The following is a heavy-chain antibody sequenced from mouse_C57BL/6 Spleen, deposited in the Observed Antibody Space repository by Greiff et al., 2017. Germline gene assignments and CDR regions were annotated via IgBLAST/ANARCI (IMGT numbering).Heavy chain of an antibody. J-gene: IGHJ2*01. CDR1: GYTFTSYW. CDR3: ARNCETACDY. V-gene: IGHV1-53*01. D-gene: IGHD1-2*01. Sequence: VQLQQPGTELVKPGASGYTFTSYWMHWVKQRPGQGLEWIGNINPSNGGTNYNEKFKSKATLTVDKSSSTAYMQLSSLTSEDSAVYYCARNCETACDYWGQGTTLTVSS. CDR2: INPSNGGT.